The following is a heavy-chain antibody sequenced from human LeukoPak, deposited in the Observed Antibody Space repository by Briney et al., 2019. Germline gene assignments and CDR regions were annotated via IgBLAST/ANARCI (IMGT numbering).Heavy chain of an antibody. V-gene: IGHV3-21*01. D-gene: IGHD3-10*01. CDR2: MSGSNSYI. CDR1: GFTFSSYT. Sequence: GGSLRLSCAASGFTFSSYTMHWIRQAPGKGLEWVSSMSGSNSYIFSADSVKGRFTVSRDNAKYPLYLQLNTLGADDTAVYYCARALPPLTYAGYWGQGTLVTVSS. J-gene: IGHJ4*02. CDR3: ARALPPLTYAGY.